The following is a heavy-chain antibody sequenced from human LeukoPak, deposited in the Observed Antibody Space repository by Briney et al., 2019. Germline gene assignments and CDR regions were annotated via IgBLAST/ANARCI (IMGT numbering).Heavy chain of an antibody. CDR2: INSNGGGT. D-gene: IGHD1-26*01. CDR3: VRTIVGATFDY. V-gene: IGHV3-64D*09. J-gene: IGHJ4*02. CDR1: GFTFSTYT. Sequence: GGSLRLSCSASGFTFSTYTMNWVRQAPGKGLDYVSAINSNGGGTYYADSVKGRFTISRDNSKNTLYLQMSSLRAEDTAVYYCVRTIVGATFDYWGQGTLVTVSS.